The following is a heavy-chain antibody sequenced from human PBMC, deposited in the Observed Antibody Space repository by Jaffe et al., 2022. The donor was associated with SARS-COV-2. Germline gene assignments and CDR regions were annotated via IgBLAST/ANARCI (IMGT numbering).Heavy chain of an antibody. J-gene: IGHJ6*02. V-gene: IGHV1-8*01. CDR2: MNPNSGNT. CDR1: GYTFTSYD. D-gene: IGHD6-19*01. CDR3: ARGRGNKQWLALRYYGMDV. Sequence: QVQLVQSGAEVKKPGASVKVSCKASGYTFTSYDINWVRQATGQGLEWMGWMNPNSGNTGYAQKFQGRVTMTRNTSISTAYMELSSLRSEDTAVYYCARGRGNKQWLALRYYGMDVWGQGTTVTVSS.